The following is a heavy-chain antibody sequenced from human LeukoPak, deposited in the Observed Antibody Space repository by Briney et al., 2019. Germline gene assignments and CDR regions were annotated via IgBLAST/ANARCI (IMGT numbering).Heavy chain of an antibody. J-gene: IGHJ4*02. CDR1: GFTFSSYA. CDR2: ISGDVRST. CDR3: VKRVDYSEKYYFDS. Sequence: PGVSLRLSCAASGFTFSSYAMSWVRQAPGKGLEWVSAISGDVRSTFYADSVKGRFTISRDNSKNTLSLQMNSLRGDDTGIYYCVKRVDYSEKYYFDSWGRGTLVTVSS. D-gene: IGHD4-11*01. V-gene: IGHV3-23*01.